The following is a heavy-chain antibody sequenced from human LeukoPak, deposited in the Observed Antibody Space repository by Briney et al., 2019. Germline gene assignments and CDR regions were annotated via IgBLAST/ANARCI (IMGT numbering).Heavy chain of an antibody. CDR2: IYYSGST. V-gene: IGHV4-39*07. Sequence: SETLSLTCTVSGGSISSSSYYWGWIRQPPGKGLEWIGSIYYSGSTYYNPSLKSRVTISVDTSKNQFSLKLSSVTAADTAVYYCARVDSSSRPYYYYYMDVWGKGTTVTVSS. CDR3: ARVDSSSRPYYYYYMDV. D-gene: IGHD6-13*01. J-gene: IGHJ6*03. CDR1: GGSISSSSYY.